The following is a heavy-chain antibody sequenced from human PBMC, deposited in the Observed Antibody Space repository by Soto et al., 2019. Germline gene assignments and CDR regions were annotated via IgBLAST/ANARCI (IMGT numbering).Heavy chain of an antibody. Sequence: GASVKVSCKASGYTFTSYAMHWVRQAPGQRLEWMGWINAGNGNTKYSQKFQGRVTITRDTSASTAYMELSSLRSEDTAVYYCARNDDYGDYHDPLDIWGQGTMVTVSS. CDR3: ARNDDYGDYHDPLDI. CDR2: INAGNGNT. D-gene: IGHD4-17*01. CDR1: GYTFTSYA. V-gene: IGHV1-3*01. J-gene: IGHJ3*02.